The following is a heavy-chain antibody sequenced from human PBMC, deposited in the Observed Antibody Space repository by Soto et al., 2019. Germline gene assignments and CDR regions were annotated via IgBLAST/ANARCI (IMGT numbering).Heavy chain of an antibody. V-gene: IGHV1-18*01. J-gene: IGHJ5*02. Sequence: RASVKVSCKASGYTFTSYGISWVRQAPGQGLEWMGWISAYNGNTNYAQKLQGRVTMTTDTSTSTAYMELRSLRSDDTAVYYCARKGSVVVPAASENWFDPWGKGTLVPVAS. D-gene: IGHD2-2*01. CDR2: ISAYNGNT. CDR1: GYTFTSYG. CDR3: ARKGSVVVPAASENWFDP.